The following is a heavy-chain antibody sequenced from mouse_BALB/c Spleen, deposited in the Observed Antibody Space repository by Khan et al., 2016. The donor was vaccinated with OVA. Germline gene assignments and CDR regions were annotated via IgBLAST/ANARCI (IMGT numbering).Heavy chain of an antibody. D-gene: IGHD3-2*02. CDR2: ILPGGANT. J-gene: IGHJ3*01. V-gene: IGHV1-9*01. CDR1: GYTFSNYW. Sequence: VQLQESGAELMKPGASVKISCKATGYTFSNYWIEWVKQRPGHGLEWIGEILPGGANTNYNEKFKGKATFTADSSSNTAYMQLSSLTSEDSAVYYCTRGFRDWGQGTLVTVS. CDR3: TRGFRD.